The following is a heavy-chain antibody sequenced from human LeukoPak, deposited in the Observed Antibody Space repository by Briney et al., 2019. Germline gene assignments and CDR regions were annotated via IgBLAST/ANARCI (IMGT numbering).Heavy chain of an antibody. J-gene: IGHJ5*02. CDR3: ARRKGYGDFPNHQSNWFDP. CDR1: GGSISSSSYY. CDR2: IYYSGST. D-gene: IGHD4-17*01. Sequence: PSETLSLTWTVSGGSISSSSYYWGRIRQPPWKGLEWIGSIYYSGSTYYKPSLKSRVTISVDTSENQFSLKLSSVTAADTAVYYCARRKGYGDFPNHQSNWFDPWGQGTLVTVSS. V-gene: IGHV4-39*01.